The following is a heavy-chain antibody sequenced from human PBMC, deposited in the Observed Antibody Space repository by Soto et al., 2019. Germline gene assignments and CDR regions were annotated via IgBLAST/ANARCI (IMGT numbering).Heavy chain of an antibody. CDR1: GFTFSSYS. V-gene: IGHV3-21*01. Sequence: EVQLVESGGGLVKPGGSLRLSCAASGFTFSSYSMNWVRQAPGKGLEWVSSISSSSSYIYYADSVKGRFTISRDNAKNSLYLKMNRLRGGDAGVYYCAREPAANSFHHWGQGNLVTVPS. CDR2: ISSSSSYI. CDR3: AREPAANSFHH. J-gene: IGHJ4*02. D-gene: IGHD2-15*01.